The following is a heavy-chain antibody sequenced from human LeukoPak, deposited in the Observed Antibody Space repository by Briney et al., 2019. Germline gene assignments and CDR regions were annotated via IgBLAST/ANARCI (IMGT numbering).Heavy chain of an antibody. CDR3: ARSSGYVPDEYDYSNYRHFDY. CDR1: GGSISSGTYY. J-gene: IGHJ4*02. V-gene: IGHV4-61*02. Sequence: PSQTLSLTCSVSGGSISSGTYYWSWIRQPAGKGLEWIGRIYISGSTNYNPSLKSRVTISVDKSKNQFSLKLSSVTAADTAVYYCARSSGYVPDEYDYSNYRHFDYWGQGTLVTVSS. CDR2: IYISGST. D-gene: IGHD4-11*01.